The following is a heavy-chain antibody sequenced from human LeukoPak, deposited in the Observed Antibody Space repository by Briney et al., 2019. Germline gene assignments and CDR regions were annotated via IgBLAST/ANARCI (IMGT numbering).Heavy chain of an antibody. CDR1: GGSISSYY. J-gene: IGHJ3*02. CDR2: IYYSGST. CDR3: ARQGSPVVVPAATDDAFDI. V-gene: IGHV4-59*08. Sequence: KTSETLSLTCTVSGGSISSYYWSWIRQPPGKGLEWIGYIYYSGSTNYNPSLKSRVTISVDTSKNQFSLKLSSVTAADTAVYYCARQGSPVVVPAATDDAFDIWGQGTMVTVSS. D-gene: IGHD2-2*01.